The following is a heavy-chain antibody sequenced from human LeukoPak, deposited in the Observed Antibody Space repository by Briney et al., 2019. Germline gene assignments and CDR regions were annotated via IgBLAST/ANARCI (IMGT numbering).Heavy chain of an antibody. CDR2: IYHSGNT. J-gene: IGHJ3*02. Sequence: PSETLSLTCTVSGGSISSYYWSWIRQPPGKGLEWIGYIYHSGNTNYNPSLKSRVTISIDTSKNQFSLKLSSVTAADTAVYYCARETTTVTNSWVAFDIWGQGTMVTVSS. V-gene: IGHV4-59*01. CDR1: GGSISSYY. D-gene: IGHD4-17*01. CDR3: ARETTTVTNSWVAFDI.